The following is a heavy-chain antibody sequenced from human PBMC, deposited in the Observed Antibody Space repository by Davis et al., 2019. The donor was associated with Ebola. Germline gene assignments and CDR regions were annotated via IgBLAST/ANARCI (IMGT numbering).Heavy chain of an antibody. V-gene: IGHV1-8*02. J-gene: IGHJ6*02. D-gene: IGHD4-17*01. CDR2: MNPNSGNT. CDR3: ASGFGGDYVWKDYYYYGMDV. Sequence: AASVKVSCKASGYTFTSYAISWVRQAPGQGLEWMGWMNPNSGNTGYAQKFQGRVTMTRNTSISTAYMELSTLRSEDTAVYYCASGFGGDYVWKDYYYYGMDVWGQGTTVTVSS. CDR1: GYTFTSYA.